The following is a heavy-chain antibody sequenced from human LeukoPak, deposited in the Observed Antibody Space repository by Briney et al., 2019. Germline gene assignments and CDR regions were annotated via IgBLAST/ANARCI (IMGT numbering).Heavy chain of an antibody. CDR1: GFTFSTYW. Sequence: GGSLRLSCAASGFTFSTYWMSWGRQAPGKGLEWVANIKQDGSEKYYVDSVRGRFTISRDNAKNSLYLQMNSLSAEDTAVYYCARHKGTYFPDWGQGALVTVSS. D-gene: IGHD1-1*01. CDR3: ARHKGTYFPD. CDR2: IKQDGSEK. V-gene: IGHV3-7*01. J-gene: IGHJ4*02.